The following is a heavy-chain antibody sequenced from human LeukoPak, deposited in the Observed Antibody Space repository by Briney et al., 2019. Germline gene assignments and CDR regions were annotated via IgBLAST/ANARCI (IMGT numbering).Heavy chain of an antibody. CDR3: VRAVHHNFFSDSSGYYGDPFDV. Sequence: GFLRLSCEASGLRIRTYYMIWVRQVPGKGLEWVSVIYSGGTLRYADSVKGRFTFSRDNLKDTLNLQMNSLRADDTAVYYCVRAVHHNFFSDSSGYYGDPFDVWGQGTVVTVS. CDR2: IYSGGTL. CDR1: GLRIRTYY. J-gene: IGHJ3*01. V-gene: IGHV3-53*01. D-gene: IGHD3-22*01.